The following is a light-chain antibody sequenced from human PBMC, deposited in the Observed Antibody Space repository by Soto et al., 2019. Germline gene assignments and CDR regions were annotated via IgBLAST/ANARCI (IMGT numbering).Light chain of an antibody. J-gene: IGLJ2*01. V-gene: IGLV1-44*01. CDR3: AAWDDSLNGVV. Sequence: QSVLTQPPSASGTPGQRVTISCAGSSSNIGSNTVNWYKQFPGTAPKLLIHTSNQRPSVVSDRFSCSKSGTSASLAISGLQSEDEADYYCAAWDDSLNGVVFGGGTKLTVL. CDR2: TSN. CDR1: SSNIGSNT.